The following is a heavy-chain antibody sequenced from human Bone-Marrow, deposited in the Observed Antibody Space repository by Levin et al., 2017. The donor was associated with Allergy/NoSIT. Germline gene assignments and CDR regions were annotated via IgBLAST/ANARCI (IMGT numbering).Heavy chain of an antibody. D-gene: IGHD3-9*01. V-gene: IGHV4-34*01. Sequence: SETLSLTCAVYGGSFSGYYWSWIRQPPGKGLEWIGEINHSGSTNYNPSLKSRVTISVDTSKNQFSLKLSSVTAADTAVYYCARGRTARYYDILTGYYYYNWFDPWGQGTLVTVSS. J-gene: IGHJ5*02. CDR1: GGSFSGYY. CDR2: INHSGST. CDR3: ARGRTARYYDILTGYYYYNWFDP.